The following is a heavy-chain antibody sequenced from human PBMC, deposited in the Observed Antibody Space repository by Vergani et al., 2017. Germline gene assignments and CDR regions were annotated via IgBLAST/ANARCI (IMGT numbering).Heavy chain of an antibody. CDR2: IWYDGSKK. CDR1: GFTFSTYG. D-gene: IGHD2-21*02. V-gene: IGHV3-33*06. J-gene: IGHJ4*02. CDR3: AKYLRDSTDGLPDS. Sequence: QVQLVESGGGVVQPGRSLRLSCAASGFTFSTYGMHWVRQAPGKGLEWVAVIWYDGSKKYYGDSVKGRFTISRDNSKNTLYLQMDSLRSEDTALYYCAKYLRDSTDGLPDSWGPGTLVIVSS.